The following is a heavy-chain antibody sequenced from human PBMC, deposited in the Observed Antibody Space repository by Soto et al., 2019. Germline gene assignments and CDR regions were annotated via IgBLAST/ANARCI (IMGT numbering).Heavy chain of an antibody. CDR3: ARDKITGLFDY. J-gene: IGHJ4*02. D-gene: IGHD2-8*02. Sequence: SETQSLTSTVSGDSIRSISSHYCSWIRQPPGKGLEWIGYISYSGYTSYNPSLKSRVIISVDTSKNQFSLKLTSVTAADTAVYYCARDKITGLFDYWGQGTLVTVSS. V-gene: IGHV4-61*01. CDR2: ISYSGYT. CDR1: GDSIRSISSHY.